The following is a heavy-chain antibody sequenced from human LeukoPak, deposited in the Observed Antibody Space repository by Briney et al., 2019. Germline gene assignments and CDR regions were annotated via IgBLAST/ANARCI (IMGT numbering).Heavy chain of an antibody. CDR3: AKGGIAARPGYGMDV. CDR1: GFTFSSYE. D-gene: IGHD6-6*01. Sequence: GGSLRLSCAASGFTFSSYEMSWVRQAPGKGLEWVSYISSSGSTIYYADSVKGRFTISRDNAKNSLYLQMNSLRAEDTAVYYCAKGGIAARPGYGMDVWGQGTMVTVSS. J-gene: IGHJ6*02. V-gene: IGHV3-48*03. CDR2: ISSSGSTI.